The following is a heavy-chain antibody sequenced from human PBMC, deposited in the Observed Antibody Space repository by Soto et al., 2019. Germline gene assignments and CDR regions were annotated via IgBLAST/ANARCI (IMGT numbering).Heavy chain of an antibody. V-gene: IGHV3-15*07. CDR3: TSCRGYCTGLVAYDI. CDR2: IRTKTYGEAV. D-gene: IGHD2-8*02. Sequence: VQLVESGGGLIQPGGSLRLSCTASEFTFANAFMNWVRQAPGKGLEWIGRIRTKTYGEAVDYAAPVKGRFTISRDDSKDTMYLQMNSLKIEDTAVYYCTSCRGYCTGLVAYDIWGQGTMVTVSS. J-gene: IGHJ3*02. CDR1: EFTFANAF.